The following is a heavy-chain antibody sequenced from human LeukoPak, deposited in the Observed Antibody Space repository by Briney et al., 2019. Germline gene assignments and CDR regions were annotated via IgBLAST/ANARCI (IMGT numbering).Heavy chain of an antibody. Sequence: GGSLRLSCAASGFTFSSYSMNWVRQAPGKGLEWVSYISSSSSTIYYADSVKGRFTISRDNAKNSLYLQMNSLRAEDTAVYYCARATSGDPDYYYYYMDVWGKGTTVTVSS. J-gene: IGHJ6*03. CDR3: ARATSGDPDYYYYYMDV. V-gene: IGHV3-48*01. D-gene: IGHD1-26*01. CDR1: GFTFSSYS. CDR2: ISSSSSTI.